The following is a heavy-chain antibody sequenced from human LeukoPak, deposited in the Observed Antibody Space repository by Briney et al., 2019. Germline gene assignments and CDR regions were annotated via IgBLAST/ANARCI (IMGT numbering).Heavy chain of an antibody. CDR2: IYTSGST. CDR1: GGSISSYY. Sequence: SETLSLTCTVSGGSISSYYWSWFRQPAGKGLEWIGRIYTSGSTNYNPSLKSRVTMSVDTSKNQFSLKLSSVTAADTAVYYCARQLGYCTNGVCPYYFDYWGQGTLVTVSS. V-gene: IGHV4-4*07. CDR3: ARQLGYCTNGVCPYYFDY. J-gene: IGHJ4*02. D-gene: IGHD2-8*01.